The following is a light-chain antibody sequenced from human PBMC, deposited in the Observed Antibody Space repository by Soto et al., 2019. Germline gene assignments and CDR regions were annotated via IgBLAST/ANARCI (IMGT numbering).Light chain of an antibody. V-gene: IGLV1-47*01. Sequence: QPVLTQPPSASGTPGQRVTISCSGGSSNIGTNFVSWYQQLPGTAPKLLIHRNNQRPSGVPDRFSGSRSGTSAPLAISGLRSEDEADYFCAAWDDSLSALVFGGGTSSPS. J-gene: IGLJ2*01. CDR3: AAWDDSLSALV. CDR1: SSNIGTNF. CDR2: RNN.